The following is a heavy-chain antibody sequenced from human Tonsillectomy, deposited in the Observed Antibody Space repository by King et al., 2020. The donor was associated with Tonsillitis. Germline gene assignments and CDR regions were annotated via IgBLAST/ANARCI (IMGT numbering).Heavy chain of an antibody. CDR2: IKPDSGGT. D-gene: IGHD2-15*01. V-gene: IGHV1-2*07. J-gene: IGHJ4*02. CDR3: ARETGGWRAFDY. Sequence: VQLVESGAEVKKPGVSVTLSCKASGYSFSDYSMHWVRQAPGQGLEWMGWIKPDSGGTNYAHKFDGRVTMTTDTTTRTAYMELTGLRSDDTAVYYCARETGGWRAFDYWGQGALVTVSS. CDR1: GYSFSDYS.